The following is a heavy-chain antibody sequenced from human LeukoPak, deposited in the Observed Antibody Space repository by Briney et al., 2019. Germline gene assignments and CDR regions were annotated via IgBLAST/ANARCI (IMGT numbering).Heavy chain of an antibody. Sequence: ASVRVSCTASGGTSSSYAISWVRQAPGQGLEWMGGIIPIFGTANYAQTLQGRVTITTDESTSTAYMELSSLRSEDTAVYYCARGARTKNLNIVVVPAASYYYYMDVWGKGTTVTVSS. V-gene: IGHV1-69*05. CDR3: ARGARTKNLNIVVVPAASYYYYMDV. D-gene: IGHD2-2*01. CDR2: IIPIFGTA. CDR1: GGTSSSYA. J-gene: IGHJ6*03.